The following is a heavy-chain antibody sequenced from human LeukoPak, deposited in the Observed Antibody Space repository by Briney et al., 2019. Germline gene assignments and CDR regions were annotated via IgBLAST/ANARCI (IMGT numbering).Heavy chain of an antibody. J-gene: IGHJ5*02. CDR1: RYTFTASY. V-gene: IGHV1-2*04. CDR2: INPNSGGT. CDR3: ARGALLRYFDWLLEGGPNWFDP. Sequence: GAPVKVSCKASRYTFTASYMHSVRQAPGHRLEWMGWINPNSGGTNYAQKFQGWVTMTRDTSISTAYMELSRLRSDDTAVYYCARGALLRYFDWLLEGGPNWFDPWGQGTLVTVSS. D-gene: IGHD3-9*01.